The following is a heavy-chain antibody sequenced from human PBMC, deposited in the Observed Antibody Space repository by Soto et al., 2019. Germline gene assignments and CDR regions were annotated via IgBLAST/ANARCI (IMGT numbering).Heavy chain of an antibody. CDR3: ARDPEKYSGSDLGIDY. J-gene: IGHJ4*02. CDR2: ISSSGKTT. D-gene: IGHD5-12*01. CDR1: GLTFSSYE. V-gene: IGHV3-48*03. Sequence: GGSLRLSCAASGLTFSSYEMNWVRQAPGKGLEWISCISSSGKTTSYADSVKGRFTISRDNAKNSLYLQMNSLRAEDTAVYYCARDPEKYSGSDLGIDYWGQGTLVTV.